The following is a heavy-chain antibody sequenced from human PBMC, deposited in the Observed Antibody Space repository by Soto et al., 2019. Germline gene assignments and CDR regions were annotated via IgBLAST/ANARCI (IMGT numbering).Heavy chain of an antibody. J-gene: IGHJ4*01. CDR2: IYYHGNT. CDR1: GDSISSYY. D-gene: IGHD6-19*01. Sequence: SETLSLTCAVSGDSISSYYCMWIRQHPGKTLEWIGTIYYHGNTYSNPSLKSRVTISVDTSNNQLSLKLRSVTAADTAVYYCARHDGFSSGWIFDYWGHGTLVTVSS. CDR3: ARHDGFSSGWIFDY. V-gene: IGHV4-59*04.